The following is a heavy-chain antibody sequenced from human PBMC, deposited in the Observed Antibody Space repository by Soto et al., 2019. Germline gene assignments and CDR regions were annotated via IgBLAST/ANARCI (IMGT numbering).Heavy chain of an antibody. CDR3: ARGARAAAAQPSLLDYYYYYMDV. D-gene: IGHD6-13*01. CDR2: IGTAGDT. V-gene: IGHV3-13*01. J-gene: IGHJ6*03. Sequence: GGSLRLSCAASGFTFSSYDMHWVRQATGKGLEWVSAIGTAGDTYYPGSVKGRFTISRENAKNSLYLQMNSLRAGDTAVYYCARGARAAAAQPSLLDYYYYYMDVWGKGTTVTVSS. CDR1: GFTFSSYD.